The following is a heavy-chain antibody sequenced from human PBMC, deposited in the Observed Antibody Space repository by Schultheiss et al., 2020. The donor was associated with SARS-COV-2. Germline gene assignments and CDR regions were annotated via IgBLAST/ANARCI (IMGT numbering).Heavy chain of an antibody. CDR2: IWYDGSNK. Sequence: GGSLRLSCAASGFTFSSYAMHWVRQAPGKGLEWVAVIWYDGSNKYYADSVKGRFTISRDNSKNTLYLQMNSLKTEDTAVYYCTRPSSSSIDYWGQGTLVTVSS. CDR1: GFTFSSYA. D-gene: IGHD6-13*01. J-gene: IGHJ4*02. V-gene: IGHV3-33*01. CDR3: TRPSSSSIDY.